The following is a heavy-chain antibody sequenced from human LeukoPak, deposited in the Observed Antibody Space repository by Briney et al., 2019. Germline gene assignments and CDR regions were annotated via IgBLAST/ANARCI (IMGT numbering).Heavy chain of an antibody. V-gene: IGHV4-59*01. CDR3: ARDCGSKDYSILRPRYYYYYMDV. J-gene: IGHJ6*03. CDR2: IYYSGNT. CDR1: GGSISTYY. Sequence: PSETLSLTCTVSGGSISTYYWSWIRQPPGKGLEWNGYIYYSGNTNYNASLHSRVTISVDTSQNQFSLKLNSVTAADTAVYYCARDCGSKDYSILRPRYYYYYMDVWGKGTTVTVSS. D-gene: IGHD4-11*01.